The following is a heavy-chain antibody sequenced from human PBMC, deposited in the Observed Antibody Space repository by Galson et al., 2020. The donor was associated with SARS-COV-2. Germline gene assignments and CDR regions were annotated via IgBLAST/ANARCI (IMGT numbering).Heavy chain of an antibody. CDR3: ASPYLAAASFFGAFDL. CDR1: GFIFTNYE. D-gene: IGHD6-13*01. V-gene: IGHV3-48*03. Sequence: GGSLTLSCAASGFIFTNYEMNWLRQAPGKGLERVSYISDSGTNIYYADSVKGRFTISRDNTKNSVYLQMTSVRAEDTAVYYCASPYLAAASFFGAFDLWGRGTMVTVSS. CDR2: ISDSGTNI. J-gene: IGHJ3*01.